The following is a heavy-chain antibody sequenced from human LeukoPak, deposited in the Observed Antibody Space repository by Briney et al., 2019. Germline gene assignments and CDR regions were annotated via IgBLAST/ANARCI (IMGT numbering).Heavy chain of an antibody. CDR1: GGSISSSSYY. CDR2: IYYSGST. D-gene: IGHD3-9*01. CDR3: ARYVYYDILTGTYYFDY. V-gene: IGHV4-39*01. J-gene: IGHJ4*02. Sequence: SETLSLTCTVSGGSISSSSYYWGWIRQPPGKGLEWIGSIYYSGSTYYNPSLKSRVTISVDTSKNQFSLKLSSVTAADTAVYYCARYVYYDILTGTYYFDYWGQGTLVTVSS.